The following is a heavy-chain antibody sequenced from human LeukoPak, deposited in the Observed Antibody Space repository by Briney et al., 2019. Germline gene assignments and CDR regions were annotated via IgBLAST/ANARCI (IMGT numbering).Heavy chain of an antibody. J-gene: IGHJ4*02. D-gene: IGHD2-2*01. CDR1: GFTFSSYG. CDR2: ISGSGGST. CDR3: ASDIVVVPAAYT. Sequence: PGGSLRLSCAASGFTFSSYGMSWVRQAPGRGLEWVSAISGSGGSTYYADSVEGRFTISRDNSKNTLYLQMNSLGAEDTAVYYCASDIVVVPAAYTWGQGTLVTVSS. V-gene: IGHV3-23*01.